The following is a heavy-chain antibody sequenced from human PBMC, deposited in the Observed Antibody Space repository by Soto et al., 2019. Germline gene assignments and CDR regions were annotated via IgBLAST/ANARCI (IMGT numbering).Heavy chain of an antibody. D-gene: IGHD4-17*01. CDR1: GGSISGGGYY. CDR2: TYDSGST. V-gene: IGHV4-30-4*01. J-gene: IGHJ2*01. CDR3: AREIIPLTTDWYFDL. Sequence: QVQLQESGSGLVKPSETLSLTCTVSGGSISGGGYYWSWIRQPPGKGLEWIGYTYDSGSTYYNPSLKSRISISIDTSNNQFSLRLTSVTAADTAVYYCAREIIPLTTDWYFDLWGRGTLVTVSS.